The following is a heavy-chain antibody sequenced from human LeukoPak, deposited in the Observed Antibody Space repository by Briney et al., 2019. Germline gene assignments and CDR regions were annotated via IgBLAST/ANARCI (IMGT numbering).Heavy chain of an antibody. CDR2: ISYDGSNK. Sequence: QTGGSLRLSCAASGFTFSSYAMHWVRQAPGKGLEWVAVISYDGSNKYYADSVKGRFTISRDNSKNTLYLQMNSLRAEDTAVYYCAREIAAAGFDYWGQGTLVTVSS. J-gene: IGHJ4*02. V-gene: IGHV3-30-3*01. CDR3: AREIAAAGFDY. CDR1: GFTFSSYA. D-gene: IGHD6-13*01.